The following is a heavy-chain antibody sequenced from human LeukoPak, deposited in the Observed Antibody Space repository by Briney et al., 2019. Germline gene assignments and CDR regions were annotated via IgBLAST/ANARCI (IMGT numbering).Heavy chain of an antibody. V-gene: IGHV1-2*02. J-gene: IGHJ5*02. CDR1: GYTFTGNY. D-gene: IGHD3-16*01. CDR2: TNPNSGDT. Sequence: ASVKVSCKASGYTFTGNYMHWLRQAPGQGLEWLGWTNPNSGDTNYAQEFQGRVTMTRDTPISTAYMELSRLRSDDTAVYYCARGKSGEKNPWFDPWGQGTLVTVSS. CDR3: ARGKSGEKNPWFDP.